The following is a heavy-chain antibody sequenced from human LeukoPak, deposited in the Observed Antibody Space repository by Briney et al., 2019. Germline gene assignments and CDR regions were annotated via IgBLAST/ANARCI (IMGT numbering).Heavy chain of an antibody. D-gene: IGHD4-17*01. J-gene: IGHJ4*02. CDR3: TRLISRGSDYNYVDD. CDR2: IYPADSDT. V-gene: IGHV5-51*01. CDR1: GYRFPNYH. Sequence: GESLKISCKGSGYRFPNYHLGWVRQMPGKGLEWMGIIYPADSDTRYRPTFRGQVTISVDKSINTAYLQWSSLKASDTAMYYCTRLISRGSDYNYVDDWGQGTLITVSS.